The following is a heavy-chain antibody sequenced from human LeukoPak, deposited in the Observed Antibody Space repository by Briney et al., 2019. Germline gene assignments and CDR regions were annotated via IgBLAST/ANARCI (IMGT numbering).Heavy chain of an antibody. CDR2: IYYSGST. V-gene: IGHV4-39*01. Sequence: SETLSLTCTVSADSINSGISYWAWIRQPPGRGLESIGSIYYSGSTYYNPSLMSRVTMSVDTSKNQFSLRLSSVTAADTAVYYCARGFFGDAYIPSFDYWGQGLLVTVSS. D-gene: IGHD5-24*01. CDR1: ADSINSGISY. CDR3: ARGFFGDAYIPSFDY. J-gene: IGHJ4*02.